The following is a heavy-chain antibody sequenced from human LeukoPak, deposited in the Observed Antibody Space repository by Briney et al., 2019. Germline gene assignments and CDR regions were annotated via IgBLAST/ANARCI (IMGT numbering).Heavy chain of an antibody. CDR3: ARMYYYDSSGLRYFDY. CDR1: GGSISSYY. CDR2: IYYSGST. D-gene: IGHD3-22*01. Sequence: SETLSLTCTVSGGSISSYYWSWIRQPPGKGLEWIGYIYYSGSTNYNPPLKSRVTISVDTSKNQFSLKLSSVTAADTAVYYCARMYYYDSSGLRYFDYWGQGTLVTVSS. V-gene: IGHV4-59*08. J-gene: IGHJ4*02.